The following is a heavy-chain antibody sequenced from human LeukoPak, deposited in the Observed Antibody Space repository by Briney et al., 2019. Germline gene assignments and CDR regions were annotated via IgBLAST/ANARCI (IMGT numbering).Heavy chain of an antibody. J-gene: IGHJ4*02. V-gene: IGHV3-11*01. CDR2: ICYSGDTI. CDR3: AREMEGDYGSGTFFDL. D-gene: IGHD3-10*01. CDR1: EFVFTDYS. Sequence: GGPLRLSCAASEFVFTDYSMSWVRQAPGKGLEWVSYICYSGDTIDYTETVRVPFTISRDNVKNSLYLQMTGLRAEDTAVYYCAREMEGDYGSGTFFDLWGQGNRGSVSS.